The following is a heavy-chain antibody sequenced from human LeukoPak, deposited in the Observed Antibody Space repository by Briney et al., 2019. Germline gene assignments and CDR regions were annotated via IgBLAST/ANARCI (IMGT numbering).Heavy chain of an antibody. Sequence: ASVKVSCKASGYTFTGYYMHWVRQAPGQGLEWMGWMNPNSGGTNYAQKFQCRVTMTRDTSISTAYMELSRLRSDDTAVYYCARGGLKAAAGRVFDYWGQGTLVTVSS. D-gene: IGHD6-13*01. V-gene: IGHV1-2*02. CDR3: ARGGLKAAAGRVFDY. CDR2: MNPNSGGT. CDR1: GYTFTGYY. J-gene: IGHJ4*02.